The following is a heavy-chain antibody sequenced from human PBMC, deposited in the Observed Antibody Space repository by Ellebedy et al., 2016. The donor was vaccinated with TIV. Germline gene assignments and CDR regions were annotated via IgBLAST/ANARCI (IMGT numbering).Heavy chain of an antibody. CDR3: ARGGLAADYGLDV. Sequence: PSETLSLTCAVSGGSISSGVYSWSWIRPPPGKGLEWIGYIFHSGNTNYNPSLRSRVTISIDRSKTQFSLNLRSVTAADTAVYYCARGGLAADYGLDVWGQGTTVTVSS. D-gene: IGHD6-13*01. J-gene: IGHJ6*02. V-gene: IGHV4-30-2*01. CDR2: IFHSGNT. CDR1: GGSISSGVYS.